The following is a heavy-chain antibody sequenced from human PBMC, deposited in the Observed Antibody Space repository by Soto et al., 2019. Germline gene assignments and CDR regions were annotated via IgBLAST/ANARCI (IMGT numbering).Heavy chain of an antibody. CDR1: GGSFSGYY. V-gene: IGHV4-34*01. J-gene: IGHJ5*02. D-gene: IGHD3-3*01. Sequence: SETLSLTCAVYGGSFSGYYWSWIRQPPGKGLEWIGEINHSGSTNYNPSLKSRVTISVDTSKNQFSLKLSSVTAADTAVYYCARADWSGYHNWFDPWGQGTLVTVSS. CDR2: INHSGST. CDR3: ARADWSGYHNWFDP.